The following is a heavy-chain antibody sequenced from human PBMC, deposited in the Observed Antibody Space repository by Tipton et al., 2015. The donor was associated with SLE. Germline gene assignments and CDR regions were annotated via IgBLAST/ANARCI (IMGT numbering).Heavy chain of an antibody. CDR3: ARDGNLYYDFWSGYRYFDY. D-gene: IGHD3-3*01. CDR1: GYTFTGYY. CDR2: INPNSGGT. V-gene: IGHV1-2*02. J-gene: IGHJ4*02. Sequence: QLVQSGAEVKKPGASVKVSCKASGYTFTGYYLHWVRQAPGQGLEWMGWINPNSGGTNYAQKFQGRVTMARDTSISTAYMELSRLRSDDTAVYYCARDGNLYYDFWSGYRYFDYWGQGTLVTVSS.